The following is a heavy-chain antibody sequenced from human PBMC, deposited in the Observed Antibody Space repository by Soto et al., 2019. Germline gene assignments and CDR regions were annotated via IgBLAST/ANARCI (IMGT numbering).Heavy chain of an antibody. V-gene: IGHV3-74*01. J-gene: IGHJ5*02. CDR2: INSDGSST. D-gene: IGHD3-3*01. CDR3: ARGSDYDFWSGYSGGENWFDP. Sequence: GGSLRLSCAASGFTFSSYWMHWVRQAPGKGLVWVSRINSDGSSTSYADSVKGRFTISRDNAKNTLYLQMNSLRAEDTAVYYCARGSDYDFWSGYSGGENWFDPWGQGTLVTVSS. CDR1: GFTFSSYW.